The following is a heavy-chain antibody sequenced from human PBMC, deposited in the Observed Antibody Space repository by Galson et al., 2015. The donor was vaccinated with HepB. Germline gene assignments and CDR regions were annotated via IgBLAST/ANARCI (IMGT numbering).Heavy chain of an antibody. CDR3: ARVGGSSYYYYGMDV. Sequence: SLRLSCAASGFTFSSYAMHWVRQAPGKGLEWVAVISYDGSNKYYADSVKGRFTISRDNSKNTLYLQMNILRAEDTAVYYCARVGGSSYYYYGMDVWGQGTTVTVSS. D-gene: IGHD1-26*01. CDR1: GFTFSSYA. V-gene: IGHV3-30-3*01. CDR2: ISYDGSNK. J-gene: IGHJ6*02.